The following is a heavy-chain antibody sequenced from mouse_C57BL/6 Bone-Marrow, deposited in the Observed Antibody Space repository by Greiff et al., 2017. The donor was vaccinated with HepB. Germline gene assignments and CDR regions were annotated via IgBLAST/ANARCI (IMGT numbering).Heavy chain of an antibody. J-gene: IGHJ2*01. Sequence: ESGPGILQPSQTLSLSCSFSGFSLSTFGMGLGWIRQPSGKGLKWLAHIWWDDDKYYNTALKSRLTISKNTSKNQVFLMIANVDTADTATYYCARMGGYGGFDYWGQGTTLTVSS. CDR2: IWWDDDK. CDR3: ARMGGYGGFDY. D-gene: IGHD2-2*01. V-gene: IGHV8-8*01. CDR1: GFSLSTFGMG.